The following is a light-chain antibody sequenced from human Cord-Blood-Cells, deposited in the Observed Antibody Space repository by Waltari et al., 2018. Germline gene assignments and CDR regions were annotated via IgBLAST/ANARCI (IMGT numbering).Light chain of an antibody. CDR3: QQSYSTPIFT. Sequence: DIQMTQSPSSLSASVGDRVTITCRASQSISSYLNWYQQKPGKAPKLLIYAASSLQSGVPSRFSGSGSGTDFTLTISSLQPEDFATYYCQQSYSTPIFTFGPRTTTDIK. CDR2: AAS. CDR1: QSISSY. J-gene: IGKJ3*01. V-gene: IGKV1-39*01.